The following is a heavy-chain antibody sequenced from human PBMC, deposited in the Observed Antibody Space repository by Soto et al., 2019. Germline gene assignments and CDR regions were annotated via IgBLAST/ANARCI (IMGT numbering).Heavy chain of an antibody. J-gene: IGHJ4*02. Sequence: EVRLVESGGGLVKPGGSLRLSCAASGFTFNKYSMNWVRQAPGKGLEWVSSITSKTGDQYYADSVKGRFIISRDNTNNSLYLQVTSLRDEDTAVYYCARDLMPNDRGLGDLAYWGQGTLVTVSS. CDR2: ITSKTGDQ. CDR3: ARDLMPNDRGLGDLAY. D-gene: IGHD3-22*01. V-gene: IGHV3-21*02. CDR1: GFTFNKYS.